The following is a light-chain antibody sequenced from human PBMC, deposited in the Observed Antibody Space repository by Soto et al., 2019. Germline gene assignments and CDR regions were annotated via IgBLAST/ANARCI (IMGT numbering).Light chain of an antibody. J-gene: IGLJ1*01. Sequence: QSALTQPASVSGSPGQSITISCTGTSSDVGGYNYVSWYQQHPGKAPKLMIYDVSYRSSGVSNRFSGSKSDNTASLTISGLQAEDEADYYCSSYTGTTPYVFGTGTKLTVL. CDR2: DVS. CDR3: SSYTGTTPYV. V-gene: IGLV2-14*01. CDR1: SSDVGGYNY.